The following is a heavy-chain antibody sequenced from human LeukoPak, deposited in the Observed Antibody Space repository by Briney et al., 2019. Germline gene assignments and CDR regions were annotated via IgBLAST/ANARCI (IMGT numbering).Heavy chain of an antibody. CDR3: ARVSRILLFGVVFSLGFDY. D-gene: IGHD3-3*01. CDR1: GGSFSGYY. V-gene: IGHV4-34*01. J-gene: IGHJ4*02. Sequence: SSETLSLTCAVYGGSFSGYYWSWIRQPPGKGLEWIGEINHSGSTNYNPSLKSRVTISVDTSKNQFSLKLSSVTAADTAVYYCARVSRILLFGVVFSLGFDYWGQGTLVTVSS. CDR2: INHSGST.